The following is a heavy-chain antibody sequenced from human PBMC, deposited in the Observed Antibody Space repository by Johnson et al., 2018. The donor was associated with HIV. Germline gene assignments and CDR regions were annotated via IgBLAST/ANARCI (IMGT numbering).Heavy chain of an antibody. Sequence: QVQLVESGGGLVQPGGSLRLSCAASGFSFSDYYMTWIRQAPGKGLEWVSYISSSGGTKYYADSLKGRFTISRDNAKNTLYLQMNSLRAEDTAVYYCAKEGRYVEGAFDIWGQGTMVTVSS. CDR2: ISSSGGTK. V-gene: IGHV3-11*01. J-gene: IGHJ3*02. CDR1: GFSFSDYY. D-gene: IGHD5-12*01. CDR3: AKEGRYVEGAFDI.